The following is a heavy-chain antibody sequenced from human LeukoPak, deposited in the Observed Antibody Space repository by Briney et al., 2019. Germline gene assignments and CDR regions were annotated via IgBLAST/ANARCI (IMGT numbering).Heavy chain of an antibody. CDR3: AREEDGGYFDY. V-gene: IGHV1-46*01. J-gene: IGHJ4*02. D-gene: IGHD2-15*01. CDR1: GYTFTSYY. CDR2: INSSGAGT. Sequence: ASVKVSCKASGYTFTSYYIHWVRQAPGQGLEWMGRINSSGAGTHYAQKSQGRVTVTRDTSTSTVYMELNSLRSDDTAVYYYAREEDGGYFDYWGQGTLVTVSS.